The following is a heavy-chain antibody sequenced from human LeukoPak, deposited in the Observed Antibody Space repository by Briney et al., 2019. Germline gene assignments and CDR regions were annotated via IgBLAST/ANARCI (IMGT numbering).Heavy chain of an antibody. D-gene: IGHD3-10*01. V-gene: IGHV4-61*03. CDR1: GDSVSNGNYY. CDR3: ARSQNYYGSGDY. J-gene: IGHJ4*02. CDR2: IYYTGKT. Sequence: SETLSLTCTVSGDSVSNGNYYWSWLRQPPGKALVWIGYIYYTGKTYYNPSLEGRVTILVDTSRNHFSVKLSSVTAADTAVYYCARSQNYYGSGDYWSQGTLVTVSS.